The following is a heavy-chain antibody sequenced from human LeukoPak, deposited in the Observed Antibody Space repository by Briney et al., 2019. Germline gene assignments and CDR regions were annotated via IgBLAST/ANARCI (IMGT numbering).Heavy chain of an antibody. CDR2: MHTGGST. Sequence: PSETLSLTCTVSGGSIRSYYWNWIRQPAGKGLEWIGRMHTGGSTNYNPSLKSRLTMSVDTSKNQFSLKMRSVTAADTAVYYCARVSGFNLGYFDHWGQGALVTVSS. J-gene: IGHJ4*02. V-gene: IGHV4-4*07. CDR3: ARVSGFNLGYFDH. CDR1: GGSIRSYY. D-gene: IGHD1-26*01.